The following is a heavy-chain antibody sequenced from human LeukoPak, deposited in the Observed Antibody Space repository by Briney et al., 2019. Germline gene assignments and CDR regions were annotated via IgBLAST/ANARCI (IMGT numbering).Heavy chain of an antibody. D-gene: IGHD1-26*01. CDR1: GFSFSGYG. J-gene: IGHJ4*02. CDR3: AKTTQWDLLGYFDY. V-gene: IGHV3-23*01. CDR2: ISGSGGST. Sequence: GGTLRLSCAASGFSFSGYGMSWVRQAPGKGLEWVSAISGSGGSTYYADSVKGRFTISRDNAKNSLYLQVNSLRAEDTAVYYCAKTTQWDLLGYFDYWGQGTLVTVSS.